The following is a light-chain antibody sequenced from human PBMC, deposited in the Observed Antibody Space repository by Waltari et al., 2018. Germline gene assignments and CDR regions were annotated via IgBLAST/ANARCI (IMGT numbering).Light chain of an antibody. V-gene: IGLV3-1*01. CDR3: QVWDTSAYV. CDR1: GLGNKY. J-gene: IGLJ1*01. CDR2: ETT. Sequence: SYELTQSPAVSVSPGQTASITCSGDGLGNKYVSWYQKRPGQSPLLVIYETTKRPSGIPERFSVSHSGHTATLIISGTQPTDEGDYYCQVWDTSAYVFGSGTKVTVL.